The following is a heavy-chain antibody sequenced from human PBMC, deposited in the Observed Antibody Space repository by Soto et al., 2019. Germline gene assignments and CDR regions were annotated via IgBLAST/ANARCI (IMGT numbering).Heavy chain of an antibody. CDR1: GFTFRSYV. CDR2: ISYDGSDQ. CDR3: ARWGTRGGLDV. J-gene: IGHJ1*01. Sequence: QVQLVESGGGVVQPGTSLRVSCVGSGFTFRSYVIHWVRQAPGKGLEWVALISYDGSDQYYGDSVRGRFTISRDNSRNTVDLQMDSLRLENTALYYCARWGTRGGLDVWGQGTLVSVSS. V-gene: IGHV3-30*19. D-gene: IGHD3-16*01.